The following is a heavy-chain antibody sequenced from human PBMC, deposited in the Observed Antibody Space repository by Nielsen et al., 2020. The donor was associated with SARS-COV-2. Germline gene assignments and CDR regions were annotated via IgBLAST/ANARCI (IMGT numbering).Heavy chain of an antibody. CDR1: GFIFRDCG. Sequence: GESLKISCAASGFIFRDCGMHWVRQAPGKGLEWVTFIRFDGSVKSYADSVKGRFTISRDNSKNTLYLQMNSLRAEDTAVYYCAKGYCSGGSCSQLDYWGQGTLVTVSS. D-gene: IGHD2-15*01. V-gene: IGHV3-30*02. CDR3: AKGYCSGGSCSQLDY. CDR2: IRFDGSVK. J-gene: IGHJ4*02.